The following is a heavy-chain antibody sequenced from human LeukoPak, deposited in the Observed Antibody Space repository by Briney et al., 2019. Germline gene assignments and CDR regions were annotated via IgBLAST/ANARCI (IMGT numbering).Heavy chain of an antibody. D-gene: IGHD3-10*01. V-gene: IGHV3-30*04. CDR2: ISYDGSNN. CDR3: ARGASGDIRYYYYYYQMDV. CDR1: GFTFSSYA. Sequence: GGSLRLSCAASGFTFSSYAMHWLRQAPGKGLEWVAVISYDGSNNYYADSVKGRFTISRDNSKNTLYLQMNSLRAEDTAVYYCARGASGDIRYYYYYYQMDVWGKGTTVTVSS. J-gene: IGHJ6*03.